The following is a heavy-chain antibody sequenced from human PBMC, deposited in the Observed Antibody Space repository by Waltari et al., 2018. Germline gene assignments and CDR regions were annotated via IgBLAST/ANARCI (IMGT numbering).Heavy chain of an antibody. D-gene: IGHD3-10*01. J-gene: IGHJ4*02. V-gene: IGHV3-49*04. CDR3: NRGAWGGLGY. CDR2: IRSKAYGGTT. Sequence: EVQLVESGGGLIQPGRSLRLSCSASGFTFGDYAMRWVRQAPGQGLEWVGFIRSKAYGGTTEYAASVKGRFTISRDDSKNIAYLQMNSLKSEDTAVYYCNRGAWGGLGYWGQGTLVTVSS. CDR1: GFTFGDYA.